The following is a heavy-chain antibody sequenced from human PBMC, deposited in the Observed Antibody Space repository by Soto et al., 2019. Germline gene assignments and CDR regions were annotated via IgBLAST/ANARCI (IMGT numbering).Heavy chain of an antibody. J-gene: IGHJ4*02. CDR2: IIPILGIA. V-gene: IGHV1-69*02. CDR1: GGTFSSYT. CDR3: AGSGSGYYEGGV. D-gene: IGHD3-22*01. Sequence: QVQLVQSGAEVKKPGSSVKVSCKASGGTFSSYTISWVRQAPGQGLEWMGRIIPILGIANYAQKFQGRAXIXAXXSTSTDYMALSSPRAEDTAVYYCAGSGSGYYEGGVWGQGTLVTVSS.